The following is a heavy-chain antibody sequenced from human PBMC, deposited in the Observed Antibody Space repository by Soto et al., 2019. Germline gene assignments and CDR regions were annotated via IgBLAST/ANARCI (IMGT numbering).Heavy chain of an antibody. Sequence: QALRLPFAIAGDSVSIQSAACKCIQKSPSRGLEWLGRTYYRSKWYNDYAVSVKSRITINPDTSKNQFSLQLNSVTPEDTAVYYCARAPGWVEDAFDSWVQGTMVIVSS. D-gene: IGHD3-16*01. CDR3: ARAPGWVEDAFDS. V-gene: IGHV6-1*01. J-gene: IGHJ3*02. CDR1: GDSVSIQSAA. CDR2: TYYRSKWYN.